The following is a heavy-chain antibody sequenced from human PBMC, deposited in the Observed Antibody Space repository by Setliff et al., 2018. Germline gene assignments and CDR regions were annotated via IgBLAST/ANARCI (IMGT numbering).Heavy chain of an antibody. Sequence: PGGSLRLSCAASRFTFSTHSMNWVRQAPGKGLEWVSSISRSSTYIYYADSMKGRFTISRDNAKNSLYLQMNSLRAEDTAVYYCASAGHSGSWFPFDAFHIWGQGTMVTVSS. CDR2: ISRSSTYI. D-gene: IGHD6-13*01. CDR1: RFTFSTHS. V-gene: IGHV3-21*01. J-gene: IGHJ3*02. CDR3: ASAGHSGSWFPFDAFHI.